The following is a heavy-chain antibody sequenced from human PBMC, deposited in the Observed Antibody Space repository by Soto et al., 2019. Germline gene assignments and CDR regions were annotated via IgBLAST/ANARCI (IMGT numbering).Heavy chain of an antibody. D-gene: IGHD6-19*01. CDR1: GGSFSGYY. V-gene: IGHV4-34*01. CDR2: INHSGST. J-gene: IGHJ6*02. Sequence: SETLSLTCAVYGGSFSGYYWSWIRQPPGKGLEWIGEINHSGSTNYNPSLKSRVTISVDTSKNQFSLKLSTVTDADTAVYYCARFRSIAVAGTRYYYYGMDVWGQGTTVTVSS. CDR3: ARFRSIAVAGTRYYYYGMDV.